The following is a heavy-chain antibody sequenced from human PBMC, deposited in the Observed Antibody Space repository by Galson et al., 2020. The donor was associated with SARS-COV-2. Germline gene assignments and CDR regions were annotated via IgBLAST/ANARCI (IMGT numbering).Heavy chain of an antibody. Sequence: SETLSLTCAVYGGSFSGYYWSWIRQPPGKGLEWIGEINHSGSTNYNPSLKSRVTISVDTSKNQFSLKLSSVTAADTAVYYCASGRYSSSWYGLGRWFDPWGQGTLVTVSS. D-gene: IGHD6-13*01. CDR2: INHSGST. V-gene: IGHV4-34*01. CDR3: ASGRYSSSWYGLGRWFDP. CDR1: GGSFSGYY. J-gene: IGHJ5*02.